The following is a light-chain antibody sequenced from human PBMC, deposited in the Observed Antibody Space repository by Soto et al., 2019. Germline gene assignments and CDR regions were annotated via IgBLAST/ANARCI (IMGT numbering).Light chain of an antibody. Sequence: DIQMTQSPSSLSASVGDRVTITCRASQSISTYLNWYQQKPGKAPKLLIFAASSLQSGVPSRFSGSRSMTDFSFTLTITSLQPEDLATYYCQQTYSDPPWTFGQGTKVDI. V-gene: IGKV1-39*01. J-gene: IGKJ1*01. CDR2: AAS. CDR1: QSISTY. CDR3: QQTYSDPPWT.